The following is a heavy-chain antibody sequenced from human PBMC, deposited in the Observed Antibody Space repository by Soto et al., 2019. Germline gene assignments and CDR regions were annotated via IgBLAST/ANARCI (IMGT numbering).Heavy chain of an antibody. J-gene: IGHJ3*01. Sequence: QVQLVQSGAEVKKPGSSVKVSCKASGGTFSSYAISWVRQAPGQGLAWMGGIIAILGKANYAEKFQGRVTITADESTSTAYMELSSLRSEETAVYYCARERGGAIIVGVTGTFDVWCQGTLGTVSS. D-gene: IGHD2-21*02. CDR1: GGTFSSYA. CDR2: IIAILGKA. CDR3: ARERGGAIIVGVTGTFDV. V-gene: IGHV1-69*01.